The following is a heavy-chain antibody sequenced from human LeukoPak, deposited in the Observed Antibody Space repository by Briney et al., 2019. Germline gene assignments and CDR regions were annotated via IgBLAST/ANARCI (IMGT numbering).Heavy chain of an antibody. CDR1: GFTFSHYE. CDR3: ARGRTVTIYYFDY. J-gene: IGHJ4*02. V-gene: IGHV3-48*03. D-gene: IGHD4-17*01. CDR2: IDTRGSTI. Sequence: GGSLRLSCAASGFTFSHYEMTWVRKAPGKGLEWVSFIDTRGSTIFYPDSVKGRFTISRDNAQNSLSLQMNSLRAEDTAVYYCARGRTVTIYYFDYWGQGTLVTVSS.